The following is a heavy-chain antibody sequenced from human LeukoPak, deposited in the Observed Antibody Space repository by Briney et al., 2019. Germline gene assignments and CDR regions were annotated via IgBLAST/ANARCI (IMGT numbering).Heavy chain of an antibody. Sequence: ASVKVSCKASGYTFRSYSIVWVRQAPGQGLEWMGWISAYNGNTNYAQKFQGRVTMTRDTSISTAYMELSRLRSDDTAVYYCARVAYIYYDSSGLSIDYWGQGTLVTVSS. CDR1: GYTFRSYS. V-gene: IGHV1-18*01. CDR2: ISAYNGNT. D-gene: IGHD3-22*01. CDR3: ARVAYIYYDSSGLSIDY. J-gene: IGHJ4*02.